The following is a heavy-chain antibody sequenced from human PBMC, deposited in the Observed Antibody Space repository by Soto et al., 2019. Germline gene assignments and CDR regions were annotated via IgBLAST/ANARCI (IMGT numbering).Heavy chain of an antibody. CDR1: GFKYSTYG. CDR3: AKGLVGYVFGVQDYYFGMDV. Sequence: QVQLVESGGGVVQPGMSLRLSCGASGFKYSTYGMHWVRQAPGKGLEWVAVISYDGNNKDYADSVKGRFTISRDNSKNTSYLQMNSLRAEDTAVYYCAKGLVGYVFGVQDYYFGMDVWGQGTTVAVSS. V-gene: IGHV3-30*18. D-gene: IGHD1-26*01. J-gene: IGHJ6*02. CDR2: ISYDGNNK.